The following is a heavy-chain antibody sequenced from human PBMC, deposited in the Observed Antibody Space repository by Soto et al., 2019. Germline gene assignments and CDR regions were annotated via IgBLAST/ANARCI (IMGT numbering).Heavy chain of an antibody. CDR1: GFTFSSYA. CDR3: ARENRDGYNYLLGAFDI. V-gene: IGHV3-30-3*01. J-gene: IGHJ3*02. D-gene: IGHD5-12*01. CDR2: ISYDGSNK. Sequence: QVQLVESGGGVVQPGRSLRLSCAASGFTFSSYAMHWVRQAPGKGLEWVAVISYDGSNKYYADSVKGRFTISRDNSKNTLYLQMNSLRAEDTAVYYCARENRDGYNYLLGAFDIWGQGTMVTVSS.